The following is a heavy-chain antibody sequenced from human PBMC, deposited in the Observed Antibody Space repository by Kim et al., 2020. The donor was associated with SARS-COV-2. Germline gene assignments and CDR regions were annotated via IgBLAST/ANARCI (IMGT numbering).Heavy chain of an antibody. Sequence: GGSLRLSCAASGFTFSSYGMHWVRQAPGKGLEWVAVISYDGSNKYYADSVKGRFTISRDNSKNTLYLQMNSLRAEDTAVYYCAKDGEQWLVLVGGGMDVWGQGTTVTVSS. CDR1: GFTFSSYG. J-gene: IGHJ6*02. V-gene: IGHV3-30*18. CDR3: AKDGEQWLVLVGGGMDV. CDR2: ISYDGSNK. D-gene: IGHD6-19*01.